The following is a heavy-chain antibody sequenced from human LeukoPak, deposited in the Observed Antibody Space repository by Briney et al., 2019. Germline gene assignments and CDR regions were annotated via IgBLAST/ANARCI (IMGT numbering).Heavy chain of an antibody. V-gene: IGHV3-48*03. CDR1: GFTFSSFE. CDR3: ARLYGGPTFDI. CDR2: ISNSGNTI. D-gene: IGHD4-23*01. J-gene: IGHJ3*02. Sequence: GGSLRLSCATSGFTFSSFEVNWVRQAPGKGLEWVSYISNSGNTIYYADSVKGRFTISRDNAKNSLYLQLSSLRAEDTAVYYCARLYGGPTFDIWGQGTMVTVSS.